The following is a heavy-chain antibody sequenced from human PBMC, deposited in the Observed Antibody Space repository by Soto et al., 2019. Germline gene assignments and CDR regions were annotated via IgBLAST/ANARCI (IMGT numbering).Heavy chain of an antibody. CDR1: GGSISSSSYY. CDR2: IYYSGST. CDR3: ARRLCRGCPAY. Sequence: PSETLSLSCTVSGGSISSSSYYWGWIRQPPGKGLEWIGSIYYSGSTYYNPSLKSRVTISVDTSKNQFSLKLSSVTAADTAVYYCARRLCRGCPAYWGQGTLVTVSS. D-gene: IGHD6-19*01. V-gene: IGHV4-39*01. J-gene: IGHJ4*02.